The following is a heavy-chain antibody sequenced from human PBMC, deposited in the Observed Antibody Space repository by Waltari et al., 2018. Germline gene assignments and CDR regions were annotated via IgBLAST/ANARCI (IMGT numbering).Heavy chain of an antibody. CDR3: ARYFAYYGMDV. Sequence: QVQLVQSGGGGVKPGRSLRLSCAASGFTFSSYGMHWVRQAPGKGLDWVAVIWYDGSNVYYSDSVKGRFTISRDNSKNTLYLQMNSLRAEDTAVYYCARYFAYYGMDVWGQGTTVTVSS. J-gene: IGHJ6*02. D-gene: IGHD3-9*01. CDR1: GFTFSSYG. CDR2: IWYDGSNV. V-gene: IGHV3-33*01.